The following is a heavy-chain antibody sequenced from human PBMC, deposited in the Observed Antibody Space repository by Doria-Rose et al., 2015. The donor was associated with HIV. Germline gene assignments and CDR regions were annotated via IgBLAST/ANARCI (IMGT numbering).Heavy chain of an antibody. J-gene: IGHJ4*02. CDR1: GVSLSSPGMG. CDR3: ARIKSSRWYHKYYFDF. V-gene: IGHV2-26*01. Sequence: QITLKESGPLLVKPTETLTLTCTVSGVSLSSPGMGVSWIRQPPGKALEWLANILPYDEGSYKTSLKSRLTISRGTSKGHVVLTMTDMDPVDTATYYCARIKSSRWYHKYYFDFWGQGTLVIVSA. CDR2: ILPYDEG. D-gene: IGHD6-13*01.